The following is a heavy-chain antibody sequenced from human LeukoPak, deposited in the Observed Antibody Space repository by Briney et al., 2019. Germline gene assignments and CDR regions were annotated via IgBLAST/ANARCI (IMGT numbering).Heavy chain of an antibody. D-gene: IGHD3-3*01. CDR3: AKDPSGRWSGTYVDY. Sequence: GGSLRLSCAASGFTFSSYGMHWVRQAPGKGLEWVTVIWYDGSNKYYADSVKGRFTISRDNSKTTLYLQMNSLRVEDTAVYYCAKDPSGRWSGTYVDYWGQGTLVTVSS. V-gene: IGHV3-33*06. CDR2: IWYDGSNK. J-gene: IGHJ4*02. CDR1: GFTFSSYG.